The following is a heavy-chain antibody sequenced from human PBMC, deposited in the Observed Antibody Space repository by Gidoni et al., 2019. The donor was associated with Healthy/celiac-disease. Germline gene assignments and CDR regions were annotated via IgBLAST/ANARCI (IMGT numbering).Heavy chain of an antibody. Sequence: QVQLVQSGAEVKKHGSSVKVSCKASGGTFSSYAISWVRQAPGQGLEWMGGIIPSFGTANYEQKFQGRVTITADESTSTAYMELSSLRSEDTAVYYCARDKPVGIAAAGKGLDYGGQGTLVTVSS. CDR3: ARDKPVGIAAAGKGLDY. V-gene: IGHV1-69*01. D-gene: IGHD6-13*01. CDR2: IIPSFGTA. J-gene: IGHJ4*02. CDR1: GGTFSSYA.